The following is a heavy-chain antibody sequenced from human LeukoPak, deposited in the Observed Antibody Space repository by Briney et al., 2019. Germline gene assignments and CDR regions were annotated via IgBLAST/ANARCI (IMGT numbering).Heavy chain of an antibody. V-gene: IGHV4-34*12. D-gene: IGHD3-3*01. CDR2: IIHSGST. Sequence: SETLSLTCAVCGGSFSGYYWSWIRQPPGKGLEWIGEIIHSGSTNYNPSLKSRVTISVDTSKNQFSLKLSSVTAADTAVYYCARENVLRFLEWLSYNWFDPWGQGTLVTVSS. J-gene: IGHJ5*02. CDR1: GGSFSGYY. CDR3: ARENVLRFLEWLSYNWFDP.